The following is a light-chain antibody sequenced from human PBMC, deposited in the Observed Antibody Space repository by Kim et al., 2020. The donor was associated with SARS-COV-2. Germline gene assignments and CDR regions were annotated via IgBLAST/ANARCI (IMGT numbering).Light chain of an antibody. CDR2: RDN. CDR3: QAWDSSIYV. Sequence: VAPGQTASITCSGDKLGDNYASWYQQKPGQSPVVVIFRDNRRPSGIPERFSGSNSGNTATLTISGTQAMDEADYYCQAWDSSIYVFGTGTKVTVL. J-gene: IGLJ1*01. V-gene: IGLV3-1*01. CDR1: KLGDNY.